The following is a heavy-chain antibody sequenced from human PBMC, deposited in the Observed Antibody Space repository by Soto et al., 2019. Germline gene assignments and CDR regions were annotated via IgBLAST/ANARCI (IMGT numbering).Heavy chain of an antibody. Sequence: SVKVSCKASGFTFTSSAVQWVRQARGQRLEWIGWIVVGSGNTNYAQKFQERVTITRDMSTSTAYMELSSLRSEDTAVYYCAAEKTYYYDSSGYHDAFDIWGQGTMVTVSS. CDR3: AAEKTYYYDSSGYHDAFDI. J-gene: IGHJ3*02. D-gene: IGHD3-22*01. CDR2: IVVGSGNT. V-gene: IGHV1-58*01. CDR1: GFTFTSSA.